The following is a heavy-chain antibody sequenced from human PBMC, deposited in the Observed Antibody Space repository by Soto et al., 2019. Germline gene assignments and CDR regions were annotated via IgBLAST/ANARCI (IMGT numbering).Heavy chain of an antibody. CDR1: GYNCKNWW. V-gene: IGHV5-51*01. J-gene: IGHJ3*01. D-gene: IGHD5-18*01. CDR3: ARSREYSFGYKSPFDV. CDR2: IYPADSDT. Sequence: GESLKISCNAAGYNCKNWWIGWVRQMPGKGLECMGIIYPADSDTRYSPSFQGQVTISADKSISTAYLQWNSLKASDTAIYYCARSREYSFGYKSPFDVWGQGTTVTVSS.